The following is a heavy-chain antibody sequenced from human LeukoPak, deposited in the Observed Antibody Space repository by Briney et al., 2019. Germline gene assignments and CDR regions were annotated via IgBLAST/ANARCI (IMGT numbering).Heavy chain of an antibody. Sequence: PSETLSLTCTVSGGSISSGDYYWSWIRQPPGKGLEWIGYIYYSGSTYYNPSLKSRVTISVDTSKNQFSLKLSSVTAADTAVYYCAREFKGYCSSTSCYHRYFDYWGQGTLVTVSS. J-gene: IGHJ4*02. CDR1: GGSISSGDYY. D-gene: IGHD2-2*01. V-gene: IGHV4-30-4*08. CDR3: AREFKGYCSSTSCYHRYFDY. CDR2: IYYSGST.